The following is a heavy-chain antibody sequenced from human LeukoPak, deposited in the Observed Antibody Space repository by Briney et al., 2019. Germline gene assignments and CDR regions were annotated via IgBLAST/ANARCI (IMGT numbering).Heavy chain of an antibody. Sequence: PRGSLRLSCAASGFTFSSYSMNWVRQAPGKGLEWVSSISSSSKYIYYADSVKGRFTISRDNAKNSLYLQMNSLRAEDTAVYYCAREPFWSGYFSNLHFDYWGRGALVTVSS. V-gene: IGHV3-21*01. CDR2: ISSSSKYI. CDR3: AREPFWSGYFSNLHFDY. D-gene: IGHD3-3*01. CDR1: GFTFSSYS. J-gene: IGHJ4*02.